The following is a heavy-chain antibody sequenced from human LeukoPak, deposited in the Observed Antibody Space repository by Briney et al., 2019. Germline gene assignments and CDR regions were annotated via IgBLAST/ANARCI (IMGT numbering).Heavy chain of an antibody. CDR1: GYTFTSYD. CDR3: ARGLLEGDYMDV. D-gene: IGHD1-26*01. Sequence: GASVKVSCKASGYTFTSYDINWVRQATGQGIEWIGWMNPNSGNTGYAQKFQGRVTITRNTSISTAYMELSSLRSEDTAVYYCARGLLEGDYMDVWGKGTTVTVSS. V-gene: IGHV1-8*03. CDR2: MNPNSGNT. J-gene: IGHJ6*03.